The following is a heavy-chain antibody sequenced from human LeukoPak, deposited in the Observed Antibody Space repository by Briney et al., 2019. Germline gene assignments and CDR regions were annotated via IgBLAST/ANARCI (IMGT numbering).Heavy chain of an antibody. Sequence: ASVKVSCKASGYTFTGYYMHWVRQAPGQGLEWMGWINPNSGGTNYAQKFQGWVTMTRDTSISTAYMELSRLRSDDTAVYYCARGYCSGGSCYDLVRWGQGTLVTVSS. CDR2: INPNSGGT. V-gene: IGHV1-2*04. D-gene: IGHD2-15*01. J-gene: IGHJ4*02. CDR1: GYTFTGYY. CDR3: ARGYCSGGSCYDLVR.